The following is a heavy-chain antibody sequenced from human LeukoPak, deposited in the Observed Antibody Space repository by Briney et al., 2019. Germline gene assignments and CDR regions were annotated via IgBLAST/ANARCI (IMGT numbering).Heavy chain of an antibody. CDR3: ARDRNYYDSSGYDAFDS. V-gene: IGHV1-69*01. Sequence: ASVKVSCKASGGTFSSYAISWVRQAPGQGLEWMGGIIPIFGTANYAQKFQGRVTITADESTSTACMELSSLRSEDTAVYYCARDRNYYDSSGYDAFDSWGQGTMVTVSS. J-gene: IGHJ3*02. CDR1: GGTFSSYA. D-gene: IGHD3-22*01. CDR2: IIPIFGTA.